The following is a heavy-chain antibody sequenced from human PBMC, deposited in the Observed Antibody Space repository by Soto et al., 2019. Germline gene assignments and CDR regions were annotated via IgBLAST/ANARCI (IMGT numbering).Heavy chain of an antibody. Sequence: LSLTCTVSGGPISSDGYYWSWSRQHPGKGLEWIGYIYYSGSTYYIPSLKGRVTISVDTSENQFSLKLSSVTAADTAVYYCARDRGQIAAAGPYNWFDPWAREPWSPSPQ. V-gene: IGHV4-31*03. D-gene: IGHD6-13*01. CDR2: IYYSGST. CDR1: GGPISSDGYY. J-gene: IGHJ5*02. CDR3: ARDRGQIAAAGPYNWFDP.